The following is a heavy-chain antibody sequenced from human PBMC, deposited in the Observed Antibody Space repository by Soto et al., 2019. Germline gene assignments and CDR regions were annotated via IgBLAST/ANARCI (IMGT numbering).Heavy chain of an antibody. Sequence: GGSLRLSCAASGFTFSSYWMSWVRQAPGKGLEWVANIKQDGSEKYYVDSVKGRFTISRDNAKNSLYLQMNSLRAEDTAVYYCARVEARGYSYGQGPYFDYWGQGTLVTVSS. J-gene: IGHJ4*02. D-gene: IGHD5-18*01. CDR3: ARVEARGYSYGQGPYFDY. CDR1: GFTFSSYW. V-gene: IGHV3-7*05. CDR2: IKQDGSEK.